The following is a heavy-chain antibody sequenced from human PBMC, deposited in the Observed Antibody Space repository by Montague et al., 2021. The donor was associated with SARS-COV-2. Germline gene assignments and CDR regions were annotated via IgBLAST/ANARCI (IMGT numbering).Heavy chain of an antibody. Sequence: SETLSLTCTVSGSSVRSNFWSWIRQPPGKGLELMWNSYDSGSRNNNSSLKSRVTISVDTAKNQFYLKLSAGTAADTAVHYCARGNTGTTFGGPYYIDSWGQGTLVTVSA. D-gene: IGHD3-10*02. CDR2: SYDSGSR. CDR3: ARGNTGTTFGGPYYIDS. V-gene: IGHV4-59*02. CDR1: GSSVRSNF. J-gene: IGHJ4*02.